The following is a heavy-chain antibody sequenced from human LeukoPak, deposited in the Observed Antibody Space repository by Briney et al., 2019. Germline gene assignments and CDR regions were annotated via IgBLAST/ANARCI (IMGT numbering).Heavy chain of an antibody. J-gene: IGHJ4*02. Sequence: GASVKVSCKASGYTFTGYYIHWVRQAPGQGLEWMGRINPNSGGTNYAQKLQGRVTMTRDTSISTAYMELSRLRSDDTAVYYCARDCEHLASGWPGCFGYWGQGTLVTVSS. D-gene: IGHD6-19*01. CDR1: GYTFTGYY. V-gene: IGHV1-2*02. CDR3: ARDCEHLASGWPGCFGY. CDR2: INPNSGGT.